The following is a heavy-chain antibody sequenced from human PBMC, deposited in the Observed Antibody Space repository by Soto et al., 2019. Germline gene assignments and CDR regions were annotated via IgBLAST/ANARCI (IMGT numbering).Heavy chain of an antibody. J-gene: IGHJ3*02. Sequence: ASVKVSCKASGYTFTGFYMYWLRQAPGQGLEWMGWINPNSGGTYYAHNFQGRVTMTRDTSINTAYMELSRLTSDDSAVYYCAGDNLELRAFDIWGQGTMVTVSS. D-gene: IGHD1-7*01. CDR2: INPNSGGT. CDR1: GYTFTGFY. CDR3: AGDNLELRAFDI. V-gene: IGHV1-2*02.